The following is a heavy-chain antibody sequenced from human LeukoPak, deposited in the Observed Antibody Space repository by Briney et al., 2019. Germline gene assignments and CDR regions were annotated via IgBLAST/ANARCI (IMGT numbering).Heavy chain of an antibody. J-gene: IGHJ4*02. Sequence: PGGSLRLSCAASGFTVSSNYMSWVRQAPGKGLEWGSVIYSGGSTYYADSVKGRFTISRDNSKNTLYLQMNSLRAEDTAVYYCARTRGGSVGYYFDYWGQGTLVTVSS. CDR3: ARTRGGSVGYYFDY. CDR2: IYSGGST. CDR1: GFTVSSNY. V-gene: IGHV3-66*01. D-gene: IGHD1-26*01.